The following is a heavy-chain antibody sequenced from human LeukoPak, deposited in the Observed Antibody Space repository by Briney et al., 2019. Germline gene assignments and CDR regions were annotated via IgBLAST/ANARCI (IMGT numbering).Heavy chain of an antibody. D-gene: IGHD5-24*01. CDR1: GGSFSGYY. CDR2: INHSGST. CDR3: ARGGLRWLQLRGYYFDY. V-gene: IGHV4-34*01. J-gene: IGHJ4*02. Sequence: PSETLSLTCAVSGGSFSGYYWSWIREPPGKGLEWIGEINHSGSTNYNPSLKSRVTISVDTSKNQFSLKLSSGNAAAAAVYYCARGGLRWLQLRGYYFDYWGQGTLVTVSS.